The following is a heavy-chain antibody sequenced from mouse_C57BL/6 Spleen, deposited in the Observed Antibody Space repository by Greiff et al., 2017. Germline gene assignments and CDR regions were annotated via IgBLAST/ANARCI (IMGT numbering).Heavy chain of an antibody. J-gene: IGHJ2*01. CDR2: IDPETGGT. Sequence: QVQLQQSGAELARPGASVTLSCKASGYTFTDYEMHWVKQTPVHGLEWIGAIDPETGGTAYNQKFKGKAILTADKSSSTAYMELRSLTSEDSAVYYCTREVWYGEHYLDYWGQGTTLTVSS. CDR1: GYTFTDYE. D-gene: IGHD2-10*02. V-gene: IGHV1-15*01. CDR3: TREVWYGEHYLDY.